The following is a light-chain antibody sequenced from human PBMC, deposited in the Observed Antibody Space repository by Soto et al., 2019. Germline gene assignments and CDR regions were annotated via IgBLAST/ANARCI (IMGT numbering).Light chain of an antibody. CDR1: SSDVCGYNY. V-gene: IGLV2-14*01. J-gene: IGLJ1*01. Sequence: QSVLTQPASVSGSPGQSITISCTGTSSDVCGYNYVSWYQQHPGKAPKLMIYDVSNRPSGVSNRFSGSKSGNTASLTISGLQAEDEADYYCSSYTSSSLDFYVFGTGSRSPS. CDR3: SSYTSSSLDFYV. CDR2: DVS.